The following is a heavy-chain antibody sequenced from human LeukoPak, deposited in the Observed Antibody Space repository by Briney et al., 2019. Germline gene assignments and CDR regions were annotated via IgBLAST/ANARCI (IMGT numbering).Heavy chain of an antibody. V-gene: IGHV4-59*01. D-gene: IGHD3-22*01. CDR1: GGSIRNYY. CDR3: ARGGDSSGYLNHYYYGMDV. Sequence: SETLSLTCIVSGGSIRNYYWNWIRQSPGKGLEWIGFIHYSGNTHYRPTLRSRVTMSVDASKNQFSLKLTAVTAADTAVYYCARGGDSSGYLNHYYYGMDVWGQGTTVTVSS. CDR2: IHYSGNT. J-gene: IGHJ6*02.